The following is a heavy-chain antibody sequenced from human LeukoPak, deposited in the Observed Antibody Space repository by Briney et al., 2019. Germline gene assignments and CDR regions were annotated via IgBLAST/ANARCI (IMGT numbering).Heavy chain of an antibody. V-gene: IGHV5-51*01. CDR2: IYPGDSDT. CDR3: GRRRGAGSYYMDPYFDY. CDR1: GYSFTSYW. Sequence: GESLKISCKGSGYSFTSYWIGWVRQMPGKGLEWMGIIYPGDSDTRYSPSFQGQVTISADKSISTVYLQGSSLKASDTAMYYCGRRRGAGSYYMDPYFDYWGQGTLVIVSS. D-gene: IGHD3-10*01. J-gene: IGHJ4*02.